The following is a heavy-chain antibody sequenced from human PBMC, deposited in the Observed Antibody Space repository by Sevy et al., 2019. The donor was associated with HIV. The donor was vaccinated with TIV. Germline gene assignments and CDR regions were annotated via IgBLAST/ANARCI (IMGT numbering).Heavy chain of an antibody. D-gene: IGHD3-22*01. CDR3: GRDREMGNYYDSSGSIDY. Sequence: GGSLRLSCRASGFTSGGYTMSWVRQAPGKGLEWVAVISYDGSNKYYADSVKGRLTISRDNSKNTLYVQMNSLRAEDTAVFYCGRDREMGNYYDSSGSIDYWGQGTLVTVSS. CDR2: ISYDGSNK. CDR1: GFTSGGYT. J-gene: IGHJ4*02. V-gene: IGHV3-30*04.